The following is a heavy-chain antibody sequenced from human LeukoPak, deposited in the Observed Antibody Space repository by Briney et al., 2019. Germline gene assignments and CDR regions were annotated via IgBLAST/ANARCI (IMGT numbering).Heavy chain of an antibody. V-gene: IGHV3-30-3*01. Sequence: PGGSLRLSCAASGFTFSSYAMHWVRQAPGKGLEWVAVISCDGSNKYYADSVKGRFTISRDNSKNTLYLQMNSLRAEDTAVYYCARDSSSGLDYFDYWGQGTLVTVSS. J-gene: IGHJ4*02. CDR2: ISCDGSNK. CDR3: ARDSSSGLDYFDY. D-gene: IGHD6-19*01. CDR1: GFTFSSYA.